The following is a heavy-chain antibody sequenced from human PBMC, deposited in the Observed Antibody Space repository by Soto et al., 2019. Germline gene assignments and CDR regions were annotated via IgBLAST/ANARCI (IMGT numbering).Heavy chain of an antibody. D-gene: IGHD1-26*01. J-gene: IGHJ4*02. CDR2: INAGNGNT. CDR3: AKARYSGSYYETWMLGYFDY. Sequence: GASVKVSCKASGYTFTSYAMHWVRQAPGQRLEWMGWINAGNGNTKYSQKFQGRVTITRDTSASTAYMELSSLRSEDTAVYYCAKARYSGSYYETWMLGYFDYWGQGTLVTVSS. V-gene: IGHV1-3*01. CDR1: GYTFTSYA.